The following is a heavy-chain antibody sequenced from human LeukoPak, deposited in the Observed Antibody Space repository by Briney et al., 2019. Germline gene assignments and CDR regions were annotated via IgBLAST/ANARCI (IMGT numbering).Heavy chain of an antibody. V-gene: IGHV1-2*02. J-gene: IGHJ6*02. D-gene: IGHD1/OR15-1a*01. Sequence: VASVKVSCKASGYTFTGYYMHWVRQAPGQGLEWMGWINPNSGGTNYAQKFQGRVTMTRDTSISTAYMELSRLRSDDTAVYYCARNNVYYYYYGMDVWGQGTTVTVSS. CDR3: ARNNVYYYYYGMDV. CDR2: INPNSGGT. CDR1: GYTFTGYY.